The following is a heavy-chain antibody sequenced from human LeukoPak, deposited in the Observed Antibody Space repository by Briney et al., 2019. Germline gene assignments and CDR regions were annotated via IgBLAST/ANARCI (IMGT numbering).Heavy chain of an antibody. CDR2: INHSGST. D-gene: IGHD2-8*01. Sequence: TPSETLSLTCAVYGGSFSGYYWSWIRQPPGKGLEWIGEINHSGSTNYSPSLKSRVTISVDTSKNQFSLKLSSVTAADTAVYYCAGTRRRYFDYWGQGTLVTVSS. CDR1: GGSFSGYY. V-gene: IGHV4-34*01. J-gene: IGHJ4*02. CDR3: AGTRRRYFDY.